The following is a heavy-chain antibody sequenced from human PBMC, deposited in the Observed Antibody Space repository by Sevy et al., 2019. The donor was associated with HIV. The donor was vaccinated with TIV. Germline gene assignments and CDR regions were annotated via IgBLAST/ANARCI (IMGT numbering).Heavy chain of an antibody. CDR2: ISSGSTYT. V-gene: IGHV3-11*06. J-gene: IGHJ4*02. CDR3: ASSRSNYGDYYFDY. D-gene: IGHD4-17*01. Sequence: GGSLRLSCAASGFTFSAYYMTWIRHAPGKGLEWVSYISSGSTYTNYADSVKGRFTVSRDNAKNSLYLQMNSLRAEDTAVYYCASSRSNYGDYYFDYWGQGTLVTVSS. CDR1: GFTFSAYY.